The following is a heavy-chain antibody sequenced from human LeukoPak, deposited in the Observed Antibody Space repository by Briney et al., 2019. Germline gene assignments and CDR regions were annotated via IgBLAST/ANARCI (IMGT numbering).Heavy chain of an antibody. Sequence: PGGSLRLFCAASGFTFSRYSMNWVRHAPGKALEWVSSISNSSSYIYYADSVKGRFTISRDNAKNSLYLQMNSLRAEDTAVYYCARPYYDILTGTAEYFDLWGRGTLVTVSS. CDR1: GFTFSRYS. CDR2: ISNSSSYI. D-gene: IGHD3-9*01. J-gene: IGHJ2*01. V-gene: IGHV3-21*01. CDR3: ARPYYDILTGTAEYFDL.